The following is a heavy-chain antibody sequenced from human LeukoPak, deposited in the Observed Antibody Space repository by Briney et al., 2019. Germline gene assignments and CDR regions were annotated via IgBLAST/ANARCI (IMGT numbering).Heavy chain of an antibody. V-gene: IGHV3-66*01. CDR3: VYWFDS. Sequence: GGSLRLSCPASGFTFNNYAMIWVRQAPGKGLEWVSLIYSGDNTYYADSVKGRFTISRDNSRNTLYLQMNSLRVEDTAVYYCVYWFDSWGQGTLVTVSS. CDR1: GFTFNNYA. CDR2: IYSGDNT. J-gene: IGHJ5*01.